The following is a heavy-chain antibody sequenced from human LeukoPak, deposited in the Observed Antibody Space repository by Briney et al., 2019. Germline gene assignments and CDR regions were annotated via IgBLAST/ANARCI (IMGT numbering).Heavy chain of an antibody. D-gene: IGHD4-11*01. V-gene: IGHV3-23*01. CDR3: ARWDNSNYY. CDR2: IGSGGST. CDR1: GFTFSSYA. J-gene: IGHJ4*02. Sequence: GGSLRLSCAASGFTFSSYAMSWVRQAPGKGLEWVSSIGSGGSTYYADSVKGRFTISRDNSKNTLYLQMNSLRAEDTAVYYCARWDNSNYYWGQGTLVTVSS.